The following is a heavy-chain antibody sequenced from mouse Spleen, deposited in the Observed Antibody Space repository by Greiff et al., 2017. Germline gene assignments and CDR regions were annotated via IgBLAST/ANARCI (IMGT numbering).Heavy chain of an antibody. J-gene: IGHJ2*01. CDR3: ARSFLYYFDY. CDR1: GYTFTSYW. CDR2: IYPSDSET. Sequence: QVQLQQPGAELVRPGSSVKLSCKASGYTFTSYWMDWVKQRPGQGLEWIGNIYPSDSETHYNQKFKDKATLTVDKSSSTAYMQLSSLTSEDSAVYYCARSFLYYFDYWGQGTTLTVSS. V-gene: IGHV1-61*01.